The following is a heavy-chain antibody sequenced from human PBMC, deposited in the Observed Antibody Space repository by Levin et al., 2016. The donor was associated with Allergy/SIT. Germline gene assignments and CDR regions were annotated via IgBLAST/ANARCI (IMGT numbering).Heavy chain of an antibody. CDR3: AREDYDFWSGYYPYNWFDP. CDR2: INPSGGST. D-gene: IGHD3-3*01. J-gene: IGHJ5*02. CDR1: GYTFTSYY. V-gene: IGHV1-46*01. Sequence: ASVKVSCKASGYTFTSYYMHWVRQAPGQGLEWMGIINPSGGSTSYAQKFQGRVTITRDTSASTAYMELSSLRSEDTAVYYCAREDYDFWSGYYPYNWFDPWGQGTLVTVSS.